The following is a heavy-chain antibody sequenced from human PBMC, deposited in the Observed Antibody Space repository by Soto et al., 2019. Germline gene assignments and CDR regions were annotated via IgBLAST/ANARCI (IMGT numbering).Heavy chain of an antibody. J-gene: IGHJ4*02. CDR3: ARGNAGVVPAATAGFLLNY. V-gene: IGHV1-69*13. Sequence: SVKVSCKASGGTFSSYAISWVRQAPGQGLEWMGGIIPIFGTANYAQKFQGRVTITADESTSTAYMELSSLRSEDTAVYYCARGNAGVVPAATAGFLLNYWGQGTLVTVSS. D-gene: IGHD2-2*01. CDR2: IIPIFGTA. CDR1: GGTFSSYA.